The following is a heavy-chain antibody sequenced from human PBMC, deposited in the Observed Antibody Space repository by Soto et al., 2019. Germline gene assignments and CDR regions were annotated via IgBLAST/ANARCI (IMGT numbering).Heavy chain of an antibody. CDR2: IIPIFGTA. V-gene: IGHV1-69*01. CDR1: GGTFSSYA. Sequence: QVQLVQSGAEVKKPGSSVKVSCKASGGTFSSYAISWVRQAPGQGLEWMGGIIPIFGTANYAQKFQGRVTITADESTRTAYMELSSRRSEDTAVYYCARANIVVVTPEERYYYYYGMDVWGQGTTVTVSS. J-gene: IGHJ6*02. CDR3: ARANIVVVTPEERYYYYYGMDV. D-gene: IGHD2-21*02.